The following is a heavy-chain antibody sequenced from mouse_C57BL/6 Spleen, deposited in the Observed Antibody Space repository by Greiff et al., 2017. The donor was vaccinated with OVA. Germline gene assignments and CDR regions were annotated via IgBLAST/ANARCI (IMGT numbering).Heavy chain of an antibody. Sequence: QVQLKQSGAELVRPGASVTLSCKASGYTFTDYEMHWVKQTPVHGLEWIGAIDPETGGTAYNQKFKGKAILTADKSSSTAYMELRSLTSEDSAVYYCTRSYDYPFAYWGQGTLVTVSA. D-gene: IGHD2-4*01. CDR3: TRSYDYPFAY. CDR1: GYTFTDYE. J-gene: IGHJ3*01. V-gene: IGHV1-15*01. CDR2: IDPETGGT.